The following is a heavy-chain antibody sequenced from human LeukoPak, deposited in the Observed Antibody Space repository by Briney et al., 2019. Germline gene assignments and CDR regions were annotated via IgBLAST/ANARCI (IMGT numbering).Heavy chain of an antibody. Sequence: GGSLRLSCAASGFSFSSYAMSWVRQAPGKGLEWVSSISSSSSYIYYADSLKGRFTISRDNSKNTIYLQMNSLRDEDTAVYYCARAAVILAASRWLDSWGQGTLVTVSS. CDR1: GFSFSSYA. J-gene: IGHJ5*01. CDR3: ARAAVILAASRWLDS. D-gene: IGHD2-15*01. CDR2: ISSSSSYI. V-gene: IGHV3-21*01.